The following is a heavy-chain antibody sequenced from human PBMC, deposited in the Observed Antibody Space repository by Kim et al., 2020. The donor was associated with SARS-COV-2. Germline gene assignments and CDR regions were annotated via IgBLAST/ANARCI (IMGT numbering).Heavy chain of an antibody. J-gene: IGHJ3*01. CDR3: ARGRYKWDFDSGAFDF. V-gene: IGHV4-34*01. CDR2: ISHSGDT. D-gene: IGHD1-7*01. CDR1: GGSLTAYY. Sequence: SETLSLTCAVYGGSLTAYYWSWIRQPPGKGLEWIGEISHSGDTNYNSSLKRRVIISVDTSKNQFSLRLTSVTVADTAVYYCARGRYKWDFDSGAFDFWG.